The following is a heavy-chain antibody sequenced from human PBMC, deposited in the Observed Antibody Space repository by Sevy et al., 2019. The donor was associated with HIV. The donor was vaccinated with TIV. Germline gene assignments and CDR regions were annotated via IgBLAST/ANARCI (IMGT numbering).Heavy chain of an antibody. Sequence: ASVNVSCKASGYTFTGYYMHWVRQAPGQGLEWMGWINPNSGGTNYAQKFQGRVTMTRDTSISTAYMELSRLRSDDTAVYYCARDVRSVGYCSGGSCGYFDYWGQGTLVTVSS. V-gene: IGHV1-2*02. CDR1: GYTFTGYY. CDR3: ARDVRSVGYCSGGSCGYFDY. D-gene: IGHD2-15*01. J-gene: IGHJ4*02. CDR2: INPNSGGT.